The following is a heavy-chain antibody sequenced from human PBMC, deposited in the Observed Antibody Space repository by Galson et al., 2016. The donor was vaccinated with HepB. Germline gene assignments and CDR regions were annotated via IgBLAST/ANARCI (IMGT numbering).Heavy chain of an antibody. CDR2: IYHTGST. Sequence: TLSLTCAVSGDSIRSSDWWSWVRQPPGKGLEWIGEIYHTGSTNYNPSLKSRVTISVDTSKNQFSLKLSSVTAADTAVYYCVSLPAVTIFGVLIGDLCWGQGTLVTVSS. D-gene: IGHD3-3*01. J-gene: IGHJ4*02. CDR1: GDSIRSSDW. CDR3: VSLPAVTIFGVLIGDLC. V-gene: IGHV4-4*02.